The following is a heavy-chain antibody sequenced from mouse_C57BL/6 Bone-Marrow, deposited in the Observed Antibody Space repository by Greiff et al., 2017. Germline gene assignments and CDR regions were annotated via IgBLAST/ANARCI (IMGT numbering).Heavy chain of an antibody. CDR1: GFNIKDDY. V-gene: IGHV14-4*01. J-gene: IGHJ3*01. CDR3: TTSPRVAY. Sequence: EVKLMESGAELVRPGASVKLSCTASGFNIKDDYMHWVKQRPEQGLEWIGWIDPENGDTEYASKFQGKATITADTSSNTAYLQLSSLTSEDTAVYYCTTSPRVAYWGQGTLVTVSA. CDR2: IDPENGDT.